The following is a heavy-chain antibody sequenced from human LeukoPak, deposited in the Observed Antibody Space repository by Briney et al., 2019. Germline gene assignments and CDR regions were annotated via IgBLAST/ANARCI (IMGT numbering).Heavy chain of an antibody. J-gene: IGHJ6*03. V-gene: IGHV1-18*01. CDR2: ISAYNGNT. D-gene: IGHD3-9*01. CDR3: ARRYFDWLLGGSYYYYYMDV. CDR1: GYTFTSYG. Sequence: ASVKVSCKASGYTFTSYGISWVRQAPGQGLEWMGWISAYNGNTNYAQKLQGRVAMTTDTSTSTAYMELRSLRSDDTAVYYCARRYFDWLLGGSYYYYYMDVWGKGTTVTISS.